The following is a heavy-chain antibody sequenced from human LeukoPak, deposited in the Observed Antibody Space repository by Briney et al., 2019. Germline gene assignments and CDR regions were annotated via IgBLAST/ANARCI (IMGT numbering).Heavy chain of an antibody. CDR1: GGSISSSSYY. CDR3: ARRFLESPGRHYYYYYMDV. D-gene: IGHD3-3*01. V-gene: IGHV4-39*07. J-gene: IGHJ6*03. CDR2: INHSGST. Sequence: SETLSLTCTVSGGSISSSSYYWSWIRQPPGKGLEWIGEINHSGSTNYNPSLKSRVTISVDTSKNQFSLKLSSVTAADTAVYYCARRFLESPGRHYYYYYMDVWGKGTTVTVSS.